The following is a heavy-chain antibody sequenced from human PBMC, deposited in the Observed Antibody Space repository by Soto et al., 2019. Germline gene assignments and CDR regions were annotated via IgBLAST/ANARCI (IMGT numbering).Heavy chain of an antibody. CDR2: FYSSGSA. CDR1: GDSISSYY. CDR3: ARGPNWNYYYYGVDV. V-gene: IGHV4-4*07. Sequence: SLTCTVSGDSISSYYWSWFRQPAGKGLEWIGRFYSSGSANYNPSLQSRVTMSIDTSNNQFSLELRSVAAADTAVYYCARGPNWNYYYYGVDVWGQGTTVTVSS. J-gene: IGHJ6*02. D-gene: IGHD1-20*01.